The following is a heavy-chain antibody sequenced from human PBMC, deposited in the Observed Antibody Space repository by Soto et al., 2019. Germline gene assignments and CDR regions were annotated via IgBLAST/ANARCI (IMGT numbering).Heavy chain of an antibody. J-gene: IGHJ5*02. V-gene: IGHV3-11*01. D-gene: IGHD1-7*01. Sequence: PGGSLRLSCVASGFTVSNNYMSWARQAPGKGLEWVSYISSSGSTIYYADSVKGRFTISRDNAKNSLYLQMNSLRAEDTAVYYCARDPFHGTTGWNWFDPWGQGTLVTVSS. CDR3: ARDPFHGTTGWNWFDP. CDR1: GFTVSNNY. CDR2: ISSSGSTI.